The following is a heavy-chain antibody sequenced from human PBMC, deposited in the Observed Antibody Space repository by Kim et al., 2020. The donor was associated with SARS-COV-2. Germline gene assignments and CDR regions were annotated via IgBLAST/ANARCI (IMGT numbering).Heavy chain of an antibody. CDR3: AKIRFRGSSAGLTDY. CDR2: ISYDGSNK. V-gene: IGHV3-30*18. J-gene: IGHJ4*02. D-gene: IGHD6-13*01. Sequence: GGSLRLSCAASGFTFSSYGMHWVRQAPGKGLEWVAVISYDGSNKYYADSVKGRFTISRDNSKNTLYLQMNILRAEDTAVYYCAKIRFRGSSAGLTDYWGQGTLVTVSS. CDR1: GFTFSSYG.